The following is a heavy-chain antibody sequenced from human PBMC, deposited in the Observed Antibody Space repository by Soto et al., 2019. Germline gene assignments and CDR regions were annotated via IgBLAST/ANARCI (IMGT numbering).Heavy chain of an antibody. V-gene: IGHV3-21*01. CDR2: ISSSSYI. J-gene: IGHJ4*02. CDR3: ARGSKPRRASDY. CDR1: GFTFSSYS. Sequence: GGSLRLSCAASGFTFSSYSMNWVRQAPGKGLEWVSSISSSSYIYYADSVKGRFTISRDNAKNSLYLQMNSLRAEDTAVYYCARGSKPRRASDYWGQGTLVTVSS.